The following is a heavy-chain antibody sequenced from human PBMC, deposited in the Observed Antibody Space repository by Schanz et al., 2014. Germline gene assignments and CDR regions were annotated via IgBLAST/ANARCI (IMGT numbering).Heavy chain of an antibody. Sequence: VQLLESGGGLVQPGGSLRLSCVASGFTFFGSFAMSWVRQAPGKGLEWIGYVNYIGSTKYNPSLESRVTISADTSKKQFSLKMTSVTTADTAVYYCASTHWFGSGTTIVDYWGQGTLVTVSS. V-gene: IGHV4-61*01. J-gene: IGHJ4*02. CDR1: GFTFFGSFA. D-gene: IGHD3-10*01. CDR2: VNYIGST. CDR3: ASTHWFGSGTTIVDY.